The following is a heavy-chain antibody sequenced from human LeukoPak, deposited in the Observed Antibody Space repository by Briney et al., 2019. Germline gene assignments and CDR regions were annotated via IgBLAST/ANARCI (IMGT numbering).Heavy chain of an antibody. CDR1: GYTFTSYG. Sequence: GASVKVSCKASGYTFTSYGISWVRQAPGQGLEWMGWISAYNGNTNYARKLQGRVTMTTDTSTSTAYMELRSLRSDDTAVYYCARSYCSSSSCDWFDYWGQGTLVTVSS. V-gene: IGHV1-18*01. J-gene: IGHJ4*02. CDR2: ISAYNGNT. CDR3: ARSYCSSSSCDWFDY. D-gene: IGHD2-15*01.